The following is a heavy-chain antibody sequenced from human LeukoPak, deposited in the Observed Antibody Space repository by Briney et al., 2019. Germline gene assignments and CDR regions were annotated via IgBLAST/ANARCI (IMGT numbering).Heavy chain of an antibody. CDR1: GGTFSSYA. CDR3: ARAVGGDYYYMDV. Sequence: ASVKVSCKASGGTFSSYAISWVRQATGQGLEWMGWMNPNSGNTGYAQKFQGRVTITRNTSISTAYMELSSLRSEDTAVYYCARAVGGDYYYMDVWGKGTTVTVSS. V-gene: IGHV1-8*03. J-gene: IGHJ6*03. D-gene: IGHD1-26*01. CDR2: MNPNSGNT.